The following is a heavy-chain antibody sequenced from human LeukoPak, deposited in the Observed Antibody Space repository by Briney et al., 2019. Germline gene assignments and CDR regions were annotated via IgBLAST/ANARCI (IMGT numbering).Heavy chain of an antibody. D-gene: IGHD3-10*01. CDR2: INSNTGGT. J-gene: IGHJ4*02. CDR3: ARARGVTVVRGVAGPYYFDY. Sequence: ASVKVSCKASGYTFTGYYIHWVRQAPGQGLEWMGWINSNTGGTNYVQKFQGRVTMTRDTTISPAYMELNRVTSDDTAVYYCARARGVTVVRGVAGPYYFDYWGQGTLVTVSS. CDR1: GYTFTGYY. V-gene: IGHV1-2*02.